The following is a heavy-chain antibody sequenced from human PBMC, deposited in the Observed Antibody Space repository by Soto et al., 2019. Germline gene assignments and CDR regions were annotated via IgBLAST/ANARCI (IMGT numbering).Heavy chain of an antibody. J-gene: IGHJ6*03. CDR3: ARERYCSGGSCRHGYMDV. V-gene: IGHV1-3*01. CDR1: GYTFTSYA. CDR2: INAGNGNT. D-gene: IGHD2-15*01. Sequence: ASVKVSCKASGYTFTSYAMHWVRQAPGQRLEWMGWINAGNGNTKYSQKFQGRVTITRDTSASTAYMELSSLRAEDTAVYYCARERYCSGGSCRHGYMDVWGKGTTVTVSS.